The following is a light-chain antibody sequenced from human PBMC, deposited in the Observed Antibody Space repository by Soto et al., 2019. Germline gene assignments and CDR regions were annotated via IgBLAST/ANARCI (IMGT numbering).Light chain of an antibody. CDR3: LQFNSYPLT. CDR1: QCIASS. V-gene: IGKV1-9*01. J-gene: IGKJ4*01. CDR2: AAS. Sequence: DIHLTQSPSFLSASVGDRVTITCRSSQCIASSLAWYQQKAGKAPKLLIYAASTLESGVPSRFSGSGPGTEFTLTISSLQPEDFAIYYCLQFNSYPLTFGGGTKVEIK.